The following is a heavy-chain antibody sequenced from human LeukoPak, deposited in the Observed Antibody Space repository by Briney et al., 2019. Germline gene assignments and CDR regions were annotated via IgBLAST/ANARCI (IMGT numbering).Heavy chain of an antibody. CDR2: FYPGDSNT. J-gene: IGHJ5*02. CDR3: ARSSGGYYSS. V-gene: IGHV5-51*01. Sequence: RGESLKISCKASGYSFTTYWIGWVRQTPGTGLEWMGFFYPGDSNTKYSPSFQGQVTVSADKSISTAYLQWSSLKASDTAMYYCARSSGGYYSSWGQGTLVTVSS. D-gene: IGHD3-22*01. CDR1: GYSFTTYW.